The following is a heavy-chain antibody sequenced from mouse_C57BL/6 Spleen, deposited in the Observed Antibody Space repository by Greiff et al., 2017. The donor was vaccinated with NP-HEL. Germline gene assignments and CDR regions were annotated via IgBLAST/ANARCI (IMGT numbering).Heavy chain of an antibody. Sequence: EVMLVESGGGLVQSGRSLRLSCATSGFTFSDFYMEWVRQAPGKGLEWIAASRNKANDYTTEYSASVKGRFIVSRDTSQSILYLQMNALRAEDTAIYYCARDPYYYGSRGAMDYWGQGTSVTVSS. D-gene: IGHD1-1*01. CDR2: SRNKANDYTT. V-gene: IGHV7-1*01. J-gene: IGHJ4*01. CDR3: ARDPYYYGSRGAMDY. CDR1: GFTFSDFY.